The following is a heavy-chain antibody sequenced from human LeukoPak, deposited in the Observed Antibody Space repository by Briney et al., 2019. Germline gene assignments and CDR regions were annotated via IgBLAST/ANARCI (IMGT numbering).Heavy chain of an antibody. Sequence: PGGSLRLSCEASGFTFSSYWMHWVRQAPGKGLVWVSRINGDGSDTNSADSVKGRFTISRDNAKNTLYLQMNSLRAEGTALYYCVRGLGSGYSYAYGVYWGQGTLVTVSS. V-gene: IGHV3-74*01. J-gene: IGHJ4*02. CDR1: GFTFSSYW. CDR3: VRGLGSGYSYAYGVY. CDR2: INGDGSDT. D-gene: IGHD5-18*01.